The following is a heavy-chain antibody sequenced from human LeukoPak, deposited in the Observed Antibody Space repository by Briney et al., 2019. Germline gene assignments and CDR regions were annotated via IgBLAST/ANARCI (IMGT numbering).Heavy chain of an antibody. CDR3: ARASPGYSYGYAFDY. Sequence: PGGSLRLSCAASGFTFSSYWMHWVRQAPGKGLVWVSRINTDGSSTSYADSVKGRFTISRDNAKNTLYLQMNSLRAEDTAVYYCARASPGYSYGYAFDYWGQGTLVTVSS. D-gene: IGHD5-18*01. CDR1: GFTFSSYW. J-gene: IGHJ4*02. CDR2: INTDGSST. V-gene: IGHV3-74*01.